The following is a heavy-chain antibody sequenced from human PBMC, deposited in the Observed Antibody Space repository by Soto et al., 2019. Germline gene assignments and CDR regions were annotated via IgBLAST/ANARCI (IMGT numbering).Heavy chain of an antibody. CDR1: GDSISDNY. CDR2: MYYTGST. Sequence: SETLSLTCTVSGDSISDNYWSWIRQPPGKTLEWIGYMYYTGSTNYNPSLKSRVTMSVDTSKNQFSLRLSSVTAADTAVYYCARVNVTLDLWGLGALVTVSS. J-gene: IGHJ4*02. CDR3: ARVNVTLDL. V-gene: IGHV4-59*08. D-gene: IGHD2-21*02.